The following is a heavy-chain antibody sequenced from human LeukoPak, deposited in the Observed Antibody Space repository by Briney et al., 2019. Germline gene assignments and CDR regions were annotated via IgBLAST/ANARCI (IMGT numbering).Heavy chain of an antibody. D-gene: IGHD4-17*01. J-gene: IGHJ4*02. V-gene: IGHV7-4-1*02. CDR2: INTNTRNP. CDR3: ARGVDNTGDY. CDR1: GYTFTTYA. Sequence: ASVKVSCKASGYTFTTYALNWVRQAPGQGLEWMGWINTNTRNPTYAQDFTGRFVFSVDASVSTAYLQISSLKAEDTAVYYCARGVDNTGDYWGQGTLVTVSS.